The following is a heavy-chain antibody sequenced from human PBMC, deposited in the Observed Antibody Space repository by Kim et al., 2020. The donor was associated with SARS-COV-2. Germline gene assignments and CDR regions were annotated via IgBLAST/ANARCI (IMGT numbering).Heavy chain of an antibody. CDR3: AIGPVGATSYYYYRDV. J-gene: IGHJ6*03. D-gene: IGHD1-26*01. CDR1: GYTLTELS. V-gene: IGHV1-24*01. Sequence: ASEKVSCKVSGYTLTELSMHWVRHAPGKGLEWRGGFDPEYGETIYAQKFQGRVTMTEDTSTDTAYMELSSLRSEDTAVYYCAIGPVGATSYYYYRDVWGKGTTVTVSS. CDR2: FDPEYGET.